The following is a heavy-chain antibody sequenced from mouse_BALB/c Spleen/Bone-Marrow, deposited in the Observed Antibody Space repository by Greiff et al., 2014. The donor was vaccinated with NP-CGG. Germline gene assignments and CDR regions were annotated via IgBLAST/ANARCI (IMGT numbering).Heavy chain of an antibody. D-gene: IGHD1-1*01. V-gene: IGHV14-3*02. CDR2: IDPANGNT. Sequence: EVQLQQSGAELVKPGASVKLSCTASGFNIKDTYMHWVKQRPEQGLEWIGRIDPANGNTKYDPKFQGKATITADTSSNTAYLQLNSPTSEDTAGYYLASYFLRSSYGFSYWGQGTLVTVSA. CDR1: GFNIKDTY. CDR3: ASYFLRSSYGFSY. J-gene: IGHJ3*01.